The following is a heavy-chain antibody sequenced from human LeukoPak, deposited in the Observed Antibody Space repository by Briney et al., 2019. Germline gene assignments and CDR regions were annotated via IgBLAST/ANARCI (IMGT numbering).Heavy chain of an antibody. CDR2: MNPNSGNT. CDR1: GYTFTSYD. V-gene: IGHV1-8*01. J-gene: IGHJ4*02. CDR3: ARNKLGTAMYYFDY. Sequence: ASVKVSCKASGYTFTSYDINWVRQATGQGLEWMGWMNPNSGNTGYAQKFQGRVTMTRNTSISTAYMELSSLRSEDTAVYYCARNKLGTAMYYFDYWGQGTLVTVSS. D-gene: IGHD7-27*01.